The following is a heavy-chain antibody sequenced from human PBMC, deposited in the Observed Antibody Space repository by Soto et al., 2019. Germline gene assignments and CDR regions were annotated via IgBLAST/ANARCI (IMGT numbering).Heavy chain of an antibody. D-gene: IGHD3-16*01. CDR2: IYYSGST. CDR1: GGSISSYY. J-gene: IGHJ4*02. CDR3: ARSRGYFDY. Sequence: SETLSLTCTVPGGSISSYYWSWIRQPPGKGLEWIGYIYYSGSTNYNPSLKSRVTISVDTSKNQFSLKLSSVTAADTAVYYCARSRGYFDYWGQGTLVTVSS. V-gene: IGHV4-59*01.